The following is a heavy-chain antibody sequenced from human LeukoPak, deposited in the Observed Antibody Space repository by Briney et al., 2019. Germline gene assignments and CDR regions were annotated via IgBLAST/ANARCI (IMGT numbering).Heavy chain of an antibody. CDR2: IYTSGST. J-gene: IGHJ4*02. V-gene: IGHV4-61*02. Sequence: TLSLTCPVSGGSISSGSYYWSWIRQPAGKGLEWIGRIYTSGSTNYNPSLKSRVTISVDTSKNQFSLKLSSVTAADTAVYYCAAVRITIFGVVLRANWGQGTLVTVSS. D-gene: IGHD3-3*01. CDR1: GGSISSGSYY. CDR3: AAVRITIFGVVLRAN.